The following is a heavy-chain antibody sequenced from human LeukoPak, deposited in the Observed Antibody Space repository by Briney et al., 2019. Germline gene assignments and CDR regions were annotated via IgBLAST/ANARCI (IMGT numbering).Heavy chain of an antibody. CDR3: ARDGDSSGYLEDY. Sequence: PGGSLRLAWAASGFTFSSYCMHWVRQAPGKGLEWVAVIWYDGSNKYYADSVKGRFTISRDNSKNTLYLQMNSLRAEDTAVYYCARDGDSSGYLEDYWGQGTLVTVSS. CDR2: IWYDGSNK. J-gene: IGHJ4*02. D-gene: IGHD3-22*01. V-gene: IGHV3-33*01. CDR1: GFTFSSYC.